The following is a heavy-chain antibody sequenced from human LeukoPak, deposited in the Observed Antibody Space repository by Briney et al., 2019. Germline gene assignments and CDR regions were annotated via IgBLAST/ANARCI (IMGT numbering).Heavy chain of an antibody. D-gene: IGHD1-1*01. V-gene: IGHV4-30-4*01. Sequence: PSQTLSLTCTVSGGSISSGDYYWSWIRQPPGKGLEWIGYIYYSGSTYYNPSLKSRVTISVDTSKNQFSLKPSSVTAADTAVYYCARVWKLPHNDDAFDIWGQGTMVTVSS. CDR1: GGSISSGDYY. CDR2: IYYSGST. CDR3: ARVWKLPHNDDAFDI. J-gene: IGHJ3*02.